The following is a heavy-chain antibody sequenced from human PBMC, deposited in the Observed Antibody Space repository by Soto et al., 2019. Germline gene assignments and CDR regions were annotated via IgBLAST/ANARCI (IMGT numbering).Heavy chain of an antibody. CDR3: AIGYYSSSWRVFDY. CDR2: MNPNSGGT. D-gene: IGHD6-13*01. V-gene: IGHV1-2*02. Sequence: QVQLVQSGADVKKPGASVKVSCKTSGYTFSGYFMHWLRQAPGQGLEWMGWMNPNSGGTDYAQNFQGRVSMTWDTSVSTAYMVLSRLRSDDTAIYYCAIGYYSSSWRVFDYWGQGTLVTVSS. J-gene: IGHJ4*02. CDR1: GYTFSGYF.